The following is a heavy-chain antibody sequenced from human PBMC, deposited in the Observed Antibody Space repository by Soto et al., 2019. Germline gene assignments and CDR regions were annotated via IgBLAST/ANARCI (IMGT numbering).Heavy chain of an antibody. CDR3: AREDPTVTGYYYYGMDV. CDR1: GFMLSKYD. CDR2: TSYDGSNK. D-gene: IGHD4-17*01. V-gene: IGHV3-30-3*01. J-gene: IGHJ6*02. Sequence: HPGGSLRLSCAASGFMLSKYDMHWVRQAPGKGLEWVAVTSYDGSNKYYVDSVKGRFTISRDSSENTLYLQMNSLRTEDTAVYYCAREDPTVTGYYYYGMDVWGQGTTVTVSS.